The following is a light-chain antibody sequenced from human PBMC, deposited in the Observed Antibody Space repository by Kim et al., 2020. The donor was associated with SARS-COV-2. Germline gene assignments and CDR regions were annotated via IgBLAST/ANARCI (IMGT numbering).Light chain of an antibody. Sequence: VPPAQTDSLTCSGGDLERGYISCYQQKSGAAPVLVCYDDDQRSAGIPERFSGSNSVNTTTLTISGTQAIDEVDYYCQTWATSTPWVLGGGTKLTVL. J-gene: IGLJ3*02. V-gene: IGLV3-1*01. CDR3: QTWATSTPWV. CDR2: DDD. CDR1: DLERGY.